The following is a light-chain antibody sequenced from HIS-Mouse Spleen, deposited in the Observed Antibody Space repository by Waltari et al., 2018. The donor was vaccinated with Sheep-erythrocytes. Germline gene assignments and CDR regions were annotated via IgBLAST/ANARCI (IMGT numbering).Light chain of an antibody. Sequence: SSELTQDPAVSVALGQTVRITCQGDSLRRYYASWFQQKPGQAPVLVIYGTNNRPSGIPDRFSGSSSGNTASLTITGAQAEDEADFYCNSRDSSGNHLGVVFGGGTKLTVL. J-gene: IGLJ2*01. CDR2: GTN. V-gene: IGLV3-19*01. CDR1: SLRRYY. CDR3: NSRDSSGNHLGVV.